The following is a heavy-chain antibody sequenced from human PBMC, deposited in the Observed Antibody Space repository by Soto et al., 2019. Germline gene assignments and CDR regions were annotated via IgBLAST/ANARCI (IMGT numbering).Heavy chain of an antibody. J-gene: IGHJ6*03. D-gene: IGHD3-9*01. CDR1: GGSISSSSYY. V-gene: IGHV4-39*01. CDR2: IYYSGST. CDR3: ARQRADILTGYYYYYYYMDV. Sequence: SETLSLTCTISGGSISSSSYYWGWIRQPPGKGLEWIGSIYYSGSTYYNPSPKSRVTISVDTSKNQFSLKLSSVTAADTAVYYCARQRADILTGYYYYYYYMDVWGKGTTVTVSS.